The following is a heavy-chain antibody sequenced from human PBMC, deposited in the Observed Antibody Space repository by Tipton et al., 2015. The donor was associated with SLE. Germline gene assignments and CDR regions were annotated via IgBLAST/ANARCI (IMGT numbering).Heavy chain of an antibody. CDR3: ARQRGYYDGTPFPPWNFDL. CDR2: INHTGGT. D-gene: IGHD3-16*01. Sequence: TLSLTCAVYGGSFSDYYWSWIRQTPGEGLEWIGEINHTGGTNYNPSLESRVTMSVDTSKNQFSLKLSSVTAADTAMYFCARQRGYYDGTPFPPWNFDLWGRGTQLTVSS. V-gene: IGHV4-34*01. J-gene: IGHJ2*01. CDR1: GGSFSDYY.